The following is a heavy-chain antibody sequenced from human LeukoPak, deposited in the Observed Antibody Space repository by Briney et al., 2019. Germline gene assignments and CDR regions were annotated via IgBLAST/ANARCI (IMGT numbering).Heavy chain of an antibody. V-gene: IGHV3-7*01. Sequence: GGSLRLSCAASGFTFSSYYMSWVRQTPGKGLEWVANIKQDGSEKKYVDSVKGRFTISRDNAKNSLYLQMNSLRAEDTAAYYCARDCWGIKVMDGFDNWGQGTLVTVSS. CDR3: ARDCWGIKVMDGFDN. D-gene: IGHD2-8*01. J-gene: IGHJ4*02. CDR1: GFTFSSYY. CDR2: IKQDGSEK.